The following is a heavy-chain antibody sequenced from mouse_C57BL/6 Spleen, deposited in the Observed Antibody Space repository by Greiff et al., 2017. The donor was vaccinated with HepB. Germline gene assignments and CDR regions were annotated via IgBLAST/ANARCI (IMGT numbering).Heavy chain of an antibody. CDR3: ARPLTGTSFDY. D-gene: IGHD4-1*01. Sequence: VQLQQSGPELVKPGASVKISCKASGYTFTDYYMNWVKQSHGKSLEWIGDINPNNGGTSYNQKFKGKATLTVDKSSSTAYMELRSLTSEDSAVYYCARPLTGTSFDYWGQGTTLTVSS. CDR2: INPNNGGT. J-gene: IGHJ2*01. CDR1: GYTFTDYY. V-gene: IGHV1-26*01.